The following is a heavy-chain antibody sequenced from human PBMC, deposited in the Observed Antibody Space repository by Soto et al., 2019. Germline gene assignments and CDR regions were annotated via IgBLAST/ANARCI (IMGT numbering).Heavy chain of an antibody. J-gene: IGHJ4*02. CDR3: ARGKGTHRD. D-gene: IGHD3-10*01. Sequence: SEALSLTCSVSGVSLTSYYWSWIRQIPGQTLGWVGCIFYNGTTNYNPSLKSRVTISLDMSKNQISLRLKAVSAEDTAHYYCARGKGTHRDWGPRTLVTASS. CDR1: GVSLTSYY. V-gene: IGHV4-59*01. CDR2: IFYNGTT.